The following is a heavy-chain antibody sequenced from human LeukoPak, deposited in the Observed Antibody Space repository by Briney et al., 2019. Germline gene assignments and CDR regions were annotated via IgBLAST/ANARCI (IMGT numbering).Heavy chain of an antibody. Sequence: GGSLRLSCAASGFTFDDYGMSWVRQAPGKGLEWVSGISWNGGSTGYADSVKGRFTISRDNAKNSLYLQMNSLRAEDTALYYCARDFAPYYDFWASALDVWGKGTTVTVSS. J-gene: IGHJ6*04. CDR1: GFTFDDYG. CDR2: ISWNGGST. D-gene: IGHD3-3*01. V-gene: IGHV3-20*04. CDR3: ARDFAPYYDFWASALDV.